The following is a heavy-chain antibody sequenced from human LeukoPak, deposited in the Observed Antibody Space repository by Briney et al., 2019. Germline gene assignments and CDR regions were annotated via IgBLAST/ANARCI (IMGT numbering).Heavy chain of an antibody. J-gene: IGHJ4*02. V-gene: IGHV3-20*04. CDR1: GFTFDDYG. CDR2: INWNGGST. D-gene: IGHD3-10*01. Sequence: GGSLRLSCAASGFTFDDYGMSWVRQAPGKGLEWVSGINWNGGSTGYADSVKGRFTISRDNAMNSLYLQMNSLRAEDTALYYCARGYGSGSYYKNPIDYWGQGTLVTVSS. CDR3: ARGYGSGSYYKNPIDY.